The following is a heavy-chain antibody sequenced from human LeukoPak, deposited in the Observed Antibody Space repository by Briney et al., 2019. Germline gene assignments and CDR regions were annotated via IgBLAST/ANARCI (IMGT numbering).Heavy chain of an antibody. D-gene: IGHD4-17*01. CDR1: GYTFTGYY. V-gene: IGHV1-2*02. CDR3: ARGNGNGDHDAFDI. CDR2: INPNSGGT. Sequence: GASVKVSCKASGYTFTGYYMHWVRQAPGQGLEWMGWINPNSGGTNYAQKFQGRVTMTRDTSISTAYMELSRLRSDDTAVYYCARGNGNGDHDAFDIWGQGTMVTVSS. J-gene: IGHJ3*02.